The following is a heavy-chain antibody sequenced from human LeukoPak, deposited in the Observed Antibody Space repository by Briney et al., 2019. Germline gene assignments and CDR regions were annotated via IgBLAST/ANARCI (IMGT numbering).Heavy chain of an antibody. CDR3: ARESGTTY. Sequence: GGSLRLSCAASGFTFSSYSMNWVRQAPGKGLEWVSYISSSSTIYYADSVKGRFTISRDNAKNSLYLQMNSLRAEDTAVYYCARESGTTYWGQGTLVTVSS. D-gene: IGHD1-1*01. CDR1: GFTFSSYS. J-gene: IGHJ4*02. V-gene: IGHV3-48*01. CDR2: ISSSSTI.